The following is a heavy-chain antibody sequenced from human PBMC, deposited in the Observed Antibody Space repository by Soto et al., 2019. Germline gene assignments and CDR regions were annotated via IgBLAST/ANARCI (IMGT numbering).Heavy chain of an antibody. Sequence: QVQLVQSGAEVKKPGSSVKVSCKASGGTFSIYAISWVRQAPGQGLEWMGGIIPIFGTADYAQKFQGRVTITADESTSTTYMDLSSLRSEYAAVYYCARQQGGNHYYYGMDVWGQGTTVTLSS. V-gene: IGHV1-69*12. J-gene: IGHJ6*02. D-gene: IGHD3-16*01. CDR1: GGTFSIYA. CDR2: IIPIFGTA. CDR3: ARQQGGNHYYYGMDV.